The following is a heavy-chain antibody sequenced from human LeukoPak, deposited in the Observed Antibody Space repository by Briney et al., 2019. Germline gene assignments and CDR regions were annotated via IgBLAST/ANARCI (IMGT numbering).Heavy chain of an antibody. CDR3: ARDFQAAAGNWFDP. CDR2: IYYSGST. V-gene: IGHV4-59*01. J-gene: IGHJ5*02. D-gene: IGHD6-13*01. Sequence: SETLSLTCTVSGGSISSYYWSWIRQPPGKGLEWIGYIYYSGSTNYNPSLKSRVTISVDTSKNQFSLKLSSVTAADTAVYYCARDFQAAAGNWFDPWGQGTLVTVSS. CDR1: GGSISSYY.